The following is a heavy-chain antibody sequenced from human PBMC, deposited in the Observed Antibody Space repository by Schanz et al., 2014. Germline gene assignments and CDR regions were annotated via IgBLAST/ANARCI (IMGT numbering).Heavy chain of an antibody. V-gene: IGHV3-33*01. Sequence: QVQLVESGGGVVQPGRSLRLSCAASGFTFSSYGMHWVRQAPGKGLEWVAVIWYDGSNKYYADSVKGRFTISRDNSKNTVHLQMNSLRAEDTAVYFFARGPSTGAFDIWGQGTMVTVSS. CDR2: IWYDGSNK. CDR1: GFTFSSYG. J-gene: IGHJ3*02. CDR3: ARGPSTGAFDI.